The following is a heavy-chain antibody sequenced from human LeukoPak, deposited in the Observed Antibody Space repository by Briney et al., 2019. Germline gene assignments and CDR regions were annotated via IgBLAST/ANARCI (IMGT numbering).Heavy chain of an antibody. J-gene: IGHJ4*02. CDR3: ARDLYGSGIVIDY. D-gene: IGHD3-10*01. CDR1: GFTFSTYS. CDR2: ISSSSNYI. V-gene: IGHV3-21*01. Sequence: GGPLRLSCAASGFTFSTYSMNWVRRAPGKGLEWVSCISSSSNYIYYADSVKGRFTISRDNAKNSLYLQMNSLRAEDTAVYYCARDLYGSGIVIDYWGQGTLVTVSS.